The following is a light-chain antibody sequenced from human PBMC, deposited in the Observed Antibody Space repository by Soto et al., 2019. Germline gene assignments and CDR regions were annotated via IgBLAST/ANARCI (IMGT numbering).Light chain of an antibody. CDR2: GNT. J-gene: IGLJ1*01. CDR1: SSNIGAGYA. V-gene: IGLV1-40*01. CDR3: VSFAGGTYV. Sequence: QSVLTQPPSVSGAPGQRVTISCTGSSSNIGAGYAVHWYQQLPGKAPKLLIYGNTNRPSGVPDRFFGSKSGNTASLTVSGLQAEDEADYYCVSFAGGTYVFGTGTKVTVL.